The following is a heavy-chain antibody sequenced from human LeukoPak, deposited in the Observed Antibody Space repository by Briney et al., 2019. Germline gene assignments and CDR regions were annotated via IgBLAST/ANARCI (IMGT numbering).Heavy chain of an antibody. CDR3: ATEGEEWTNFDY. J-gene: IGHJ4*02. V-gene: IGHV3-30*04. D-gene: IGHD3-3*01. Sequence: GGCLRLSCAASGFTFSTTGLHWVRQAPGKGLEWVAMISPDGSTTFYTDSMKGRLTISRDNSNNTLYLQMNSLRLEDTALYYCATEGEEWTNFDYWGQGTLVTVSS. CDR2: ISPDGSTT. CDR1: GFTFSTTG.